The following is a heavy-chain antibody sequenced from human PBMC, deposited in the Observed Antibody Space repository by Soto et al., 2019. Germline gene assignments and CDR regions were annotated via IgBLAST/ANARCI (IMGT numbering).Heavy chain of an antibody. CDR1: GYSFTSKW. D-gene: IGHD3-22*01. CDR2: IYPGDSDT. J-gene: IGHJ4*02. Sequence: PGESLKISCKGSGYSFTSKWIGWVRQMPGKGLEWMGTIYPGDSDTRLSPSFQGQVTISADKSISTAYLQWSSLKASDTAMYYCARVYYYDSSGYNRYFDHWGQGTLVTVPS. V-gene: IGHV5-51*01. CDR3: ARVYYYDSSGYNRYFDH.